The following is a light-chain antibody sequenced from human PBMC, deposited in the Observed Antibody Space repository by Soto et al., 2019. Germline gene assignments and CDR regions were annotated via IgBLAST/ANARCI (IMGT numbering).Light chain of an antibody. J-gene: IGKJ2*01. CDR3: QQYNNWPPYT. CDR1: QSVSSN. V-gene: IGKV3-15*01. CDR2: GAS. Sequence: ELVMTQSPATLSVSPGERATLSCRASQSVSSNLAWYQHKPGQAPRLLIYGASTRATGIPARFSGSGSGTEFTLTISSLQSEDFAVYYGQQYNNWPPYTFGQGTKLEIK.